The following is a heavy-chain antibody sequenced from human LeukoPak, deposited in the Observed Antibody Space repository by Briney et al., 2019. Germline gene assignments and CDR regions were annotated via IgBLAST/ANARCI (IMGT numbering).Heavy chain of an antibody. J-gene: IGHJ4*02. Sequence: GGSLRLSCAASGFTFSSYAMSWVRQAPGKGLEWVAVIWYDGSNKYYADSVKGRFTISRDNSKNTLYLQMNSLRAEDTAVYYCARDQAPYGDYVPTYWGQGTLVTVSS. CDR2: IWYDGSNK. CDR1: GFTFSSYA. CDR3: ARDQAPYGDYVPTY. D-gene: IGHD4-17*01. V-gene: IGHV3-33*08.